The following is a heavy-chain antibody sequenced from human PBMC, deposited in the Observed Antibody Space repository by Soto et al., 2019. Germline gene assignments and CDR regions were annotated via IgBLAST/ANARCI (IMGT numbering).Heavy chain of an antibody. Sequence: LEILSLTCTVSGGSSSSSSYHCVWIRQPPGKGLEWIGSVYYSGSTYYNPSLKSRVTISVDTSKNQFSLKLSSVTAADTALYYCASLRRAAIVATIPQPYWGQGTLVTVSS. CDR3: ASLRRAAIVATIPQPY. D-gene: IGHD5-12*01. CDR1: GGSSSSSSYH. J-gene: IGHJ4*02. CDR2: VYYSGST. V-gene: IGHV4-39*01.